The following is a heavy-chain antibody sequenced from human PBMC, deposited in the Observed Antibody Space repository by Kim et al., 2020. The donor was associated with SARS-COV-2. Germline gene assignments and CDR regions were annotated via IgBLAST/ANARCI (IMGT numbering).Heavy chain of an antibody. D-gene: IGHD3-3*01. J-gene: IGHJ3*01. V-gene: IGHV1-18*04. CDR3: TRDSAIFGAFDV. Sequence: ASVKVSCKAFGYMFENYAMNWLRQAPGQELEWMGWISGYTGGTSYAERSQGRLTLTRDTSTSTFHMELRSLGSDDTAVYFCTRDSAIFGAFDVWGQGTKV. CDR2: ISGYTGGT. CDR1: GYMFENYA.